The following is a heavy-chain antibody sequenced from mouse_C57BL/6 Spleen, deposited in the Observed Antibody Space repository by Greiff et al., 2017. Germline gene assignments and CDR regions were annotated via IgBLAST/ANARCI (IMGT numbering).Heavy chain of an antibody. V-gene: IGHV5-6*02. D-gene: IGHD2-5*01. CDR2: ISSGGSYT. Sequence: EVKLVESGGDLVKPGGSLKLSCAASGFTFSSYGMSWVRQTPDKRLEWVATISSGGSYTYYPDSVKGRFTISSDNAKNTLYLQMSSLKSEDTAMYYCAREDSNYDFDYWGQGTTLTVSS. J-gene: IGHJ2*01. CDR1: GFTFSSYG. CDR3: AREDSNYDFDY.